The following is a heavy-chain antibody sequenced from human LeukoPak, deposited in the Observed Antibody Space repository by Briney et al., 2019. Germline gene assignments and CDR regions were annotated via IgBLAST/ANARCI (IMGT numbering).Heavy chain of an antibody. CDR3: ARAAGVAFDY. J-gene: IGHJ4*02. V-gene: IGHV4-61*02. CDR2: IHTSGSP. D-gene: IGHD3-10*01. Sequence: SETLSLTCTVSGGSISSGSYYWSWIRQPAGKGLEWIGRIHTSGSPNYNPSLKSRLTISIDTSKNQFSLKLSSVTAADTAVYYCARAAGVAFDYWGQGTLVTVSS. CDR1: GGSISSGSYY.